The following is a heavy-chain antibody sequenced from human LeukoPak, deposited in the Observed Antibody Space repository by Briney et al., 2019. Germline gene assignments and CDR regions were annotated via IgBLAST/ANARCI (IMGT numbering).Heavy chain of an antibody. CDR3: ARAIFGVVSDSAYYYYMDL. D-gene: IGHD3-3*01. CDR2: INPSGGST. CDR1: GYTFTSYY. V-gene: IGHV1-46*01. J-gene: IGHJ6*03. Sequence: GASVTVSCKASGYTFTSYYMHWVRQAPGQGLEWMGIINPSGGSTIYAQKFQGRVTMTRDMSTSTVYMELSSLRSEDTAVYYCARAIFGVVSDSAYYYYMDLWGKGTTVTVSS.